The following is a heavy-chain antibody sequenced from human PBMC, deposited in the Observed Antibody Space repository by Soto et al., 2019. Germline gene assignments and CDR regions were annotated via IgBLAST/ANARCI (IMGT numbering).Heavy chain of an antibody. CDR1: GASISVHSYY. CDR2: SYYSGTT. V-gene: IGHV4-39*01. Sequence: SETLSLTCTVSGASISVHSYYWTWIRQPPGKGLEWIGSSYYSGTTYFNPSLKSRATISVDTSKNQFSLRLTSVTAADTAIYYCTRRYNWNDNYFVPWDPGALVTVSS. J-gene: IGHJ5*02. CDR3: TRRYNWNDNYFVP. D-gene: IGHD1-20*01.